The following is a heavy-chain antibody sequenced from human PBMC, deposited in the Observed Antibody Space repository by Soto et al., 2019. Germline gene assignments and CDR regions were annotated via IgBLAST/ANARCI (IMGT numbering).Heavy chain of an antibody. D-gene: IGHD6-13*01. CDR2: ILPIFGTA. V-gene: IGHV1-69*01. J-gene: IGHJ4*02. Sequence: QVQLVQSGAEVKKPGSSVKVSCKASGGTFSSYAISWVRQAPGQGLEWMGGILPIFGTANYAQKFQGRVTITADESTSTAYMELSSLRSEDTAVYYCARDPSPQMGMAGGDYWGQGTLVTVSS. CDR1: GGTFSSYA. CDR3: ARDPSPQMGMAGGDY.